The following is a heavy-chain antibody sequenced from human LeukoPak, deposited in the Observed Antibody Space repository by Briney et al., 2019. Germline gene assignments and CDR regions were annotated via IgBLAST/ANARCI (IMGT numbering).Heavy chain of an antibody. D-gene: IGHD5-12*01. Sequence: GGSLRLSCAASGFTFSSYGMHWVRQAPGKGLEWVAFIRYDGSNKYYADSVKGRFTISRDNSKNTLYLQMNSLRAEDTAVYYCAKTGVVATIIEGPYYYYMDVSGKGTTVTVSS. V-gene: IGHV3-30*02. CDR2: IRYDGSNK. J-gene: IGHJ6*03. CDR1: GFTFSSYG. CDR3: AKTGVVATIIEGPYYYYMDV.